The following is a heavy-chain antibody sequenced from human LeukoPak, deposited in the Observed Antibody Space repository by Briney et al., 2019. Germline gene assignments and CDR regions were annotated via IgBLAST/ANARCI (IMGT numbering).Heavy chain of an antibody. J-gene: IGHJ4*02. CDR1: GGSFSGYY. CDR3: ARGQGIMTTVTPGYFDY. V-gene: IGHV4-34*01. Sequence: SETLSLTCAVYGGSFSGYYWSWIRQPPGKGLEWIGEINHSGSTNYNPSLKSRVTISVDTSKNQFSLKLSSVTAADTAVYYRARGQGIMTTVTPGYFDYWGQGTLVTVSS. D-gene: IGHD4-17*01. CDR2: INHSGST.